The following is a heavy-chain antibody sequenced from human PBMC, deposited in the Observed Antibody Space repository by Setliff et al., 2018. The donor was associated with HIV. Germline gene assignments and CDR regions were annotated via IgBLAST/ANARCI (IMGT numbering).Heavy chain of an antibody. CDR3: ARVSCSSWYSIPRDYYYYMDV. V-gene: IGHV4-4*07. D-gene: IGHD6-13*01. CDR2: VSSRGDT. Sequence: PSETLSLTCTVSDSGTYYWSWIRQPAGKGLEWIGRVSSRGDTNYNPSLKSRVTMSVDTSKNQFSLKLTSVTASDTAVYYCARVSCSSWYSIPRDYYYYMDVWGEGTTVTVSS. J-gene: IGHJ6*03. CDR1: DSGTYY.